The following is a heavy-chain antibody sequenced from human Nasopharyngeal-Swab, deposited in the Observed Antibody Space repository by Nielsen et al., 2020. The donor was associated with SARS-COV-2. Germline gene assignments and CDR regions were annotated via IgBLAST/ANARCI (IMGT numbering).Heavy chain of an antibody. Sequence: SETLSLTCAVSGGSISSSNWWSWVRQPPGKGLEWIGEIYHSGSTSYNPSLKSRVTISVDKSKNQFSLKLSSVTAADTAVYYCARGGYYGSGSYQNWGQGTLVTVSS. V-gene: IGHV4-4*02. CDR2: IYHSGST. D-gene: IGHD3-10*01. J-gene: IGHJ4*02. CDR1: GGSISSSNW. CDR3: ARGGYYGSGSYQN.